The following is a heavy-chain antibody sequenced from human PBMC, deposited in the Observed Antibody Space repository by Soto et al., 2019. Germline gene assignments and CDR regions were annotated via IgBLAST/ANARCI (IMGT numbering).Heavy chain of an antibody. V-gene: IGHV3-23*01. CDR3: ARVQMLYGISKIPGWFDS. CDR2: IGGSGITT. J-gene: IGHJ5*01. D-gene: IGHD2-2*02. CDR1: GLTFSNYG. Sequence: GGSLRLSCTACGLTFSNYGMTWVRQALGKGLEWVSTIGGSGITTYYADSVKCRFTISRDNSANTLNLQMNSLRADDTAVYHCARVQMLYGISKIPGWFDSWGQGTLATVSS.